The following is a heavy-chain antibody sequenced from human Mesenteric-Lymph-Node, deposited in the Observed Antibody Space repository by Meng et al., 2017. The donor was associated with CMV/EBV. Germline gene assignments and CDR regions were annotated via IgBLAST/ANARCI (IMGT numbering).Heavy chain of an antibody. Sequence: ASVKVSCKASGYTFTDSFIHWVRQAPGQGLEWMGWINPKSGGTYYAQNFQGRVTVTRDTSISTAYMELNGLTSDDTAVYYCATERGRELYYDSSGYLAVWGQGTLVTVSS. V-gene: IGHV1-2*02. D-gene: IGHD3-22*01. J-gene: IGHJ4*02. CDR2: INPKSGGT. CDR3: ATERGRELYYDSSGYLAV. CDR1: GYTFTDSF.